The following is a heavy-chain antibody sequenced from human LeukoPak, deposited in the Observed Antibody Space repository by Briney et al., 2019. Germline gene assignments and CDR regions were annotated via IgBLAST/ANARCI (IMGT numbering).Heavy chain of an antibody. CDR1: GGSISSYC. V-gene: IGHV4-59*01. Sequence: SETLSLTCTVSGGSISSYCWSWIRQPPGKGLEWTGYIYYSGSTNYNPSLKSRVTISVDTSKNQFSLKLSSVTAADTAVHYCARVRGSGWSHFDHWGQGTLVTVSS. CDR3: ARVRGSGWSHFDH. J-gene: IGHJ4*02. CDR2: IYYSGST. D-gene: IGHD6-19*01.